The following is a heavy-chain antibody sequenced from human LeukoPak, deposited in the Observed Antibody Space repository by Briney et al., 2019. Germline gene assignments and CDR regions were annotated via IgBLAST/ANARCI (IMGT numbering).Heavy chain of an antibody. CDR1: GGSISSSSYY. J-gene: IGHJ3*02. Sequence: SETLSLTCTVSGGSISSSSYYWGWIRQPPGKGLEWIGSIYYSGSTYYNPSLKSRVTISVDTSKNQFSLKLSSVTAADTAVYYCARGARVIHAFDIWGQGTMVTVPS. CDR2: IYYSGST. CDR3: ARGARVIHAFDI. D-gene: IGHD3-16*02. V-gene: IGHV4-39*07.